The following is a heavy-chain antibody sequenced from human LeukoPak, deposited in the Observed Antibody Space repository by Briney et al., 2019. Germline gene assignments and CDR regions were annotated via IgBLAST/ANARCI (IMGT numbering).Heavy chain of an antibody. CDR3: AKDRGY. Sequence: GGSLRLSCAVSGFSFDNCAMTWVRQAPGKGLEWVSAISVSGTTTYYADSVKGRFTISRDNSKNTMYLQMNSLRAEDTAVYYCAKDRGYWGLGTLVTVSS. CDR1: GFSFDNCA. CDR2: ISVSGTTT. J-gene: IGHJ4*02. V-gene: IGHV3-23*01.